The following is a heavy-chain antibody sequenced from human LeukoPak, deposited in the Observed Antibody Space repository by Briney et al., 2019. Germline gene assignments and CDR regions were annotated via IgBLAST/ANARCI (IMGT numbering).Heavy chain of an antibody. V-gene: IGHV3-23*01. D-gene: IGHD6-13*01. CDR2: ISGSGGST. Sequence: GGSLRLSCAASGFTFSSYAMSWVRQAPGKGLEWVSAISGSGGSTYYADSVKGRFTISRDNSRNTLYLQMNSLRVEDSTVYYCAGDTHSSSWYDHWGQGTLVTVSS. J-gene: IGHJ5*02. CDR1: GFTFSSYA. CDR3: AGDTHSSSWYDH.